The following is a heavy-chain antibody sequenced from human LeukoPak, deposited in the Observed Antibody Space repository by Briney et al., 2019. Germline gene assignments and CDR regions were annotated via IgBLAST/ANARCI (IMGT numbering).Heavy chain of an antibody. J-gene: IGHJ5*02. V-gene: IGHV1-2*05. D-gene: IGHD6-13*01. CDR3: AREVGYSTSWYGRFDP. Sequence: ASVKVSCKASGYTFTGYYIHWVRQAPGQGLEWLGRISPNSGVPNYAQKFQGRVTMTRDTSVNTVYMELSRLKSDDTGAYYCAREVGYSTSWYGRFDPWGQGTVVTVSS. CDR2: ISPNSGVP. CDR1: GYTFTGYY.